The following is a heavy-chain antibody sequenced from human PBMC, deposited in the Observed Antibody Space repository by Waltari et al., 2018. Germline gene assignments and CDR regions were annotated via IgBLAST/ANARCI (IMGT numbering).Heavy chain of an antibody. CDR1: GGSISSYY. Sequence: QVQLQESGPGLVKPSETLSLTCTVSGGSISSYYCRWIRQPPGKGLEWIGYIYYSGSTNYNPSLKSRVTISVDTSKNQFTLKLSSVTAADTAVYYCARGKGSSGWAHWYFDLWGRGTLVTVSS. J-gene: IGHJ2*01. D-gene: IGHD6-19*01. CDR3: ARGKGSSGWAHWYFDL. V-gene: IGHV4-59*01. CDR2: IYYSGST.